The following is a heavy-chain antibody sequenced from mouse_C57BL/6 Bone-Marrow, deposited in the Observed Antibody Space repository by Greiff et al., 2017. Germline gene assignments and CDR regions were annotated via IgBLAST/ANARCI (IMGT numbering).Heavy chain of an antibody. Sequence: QVQLQQSGAELVRPGASVTLSCKASGYTFTDYEMHWVKQTPVHGLAWIGAIDPETGGTAYNQKFKGKAILTADKSSSTAYMELRSLTSEDSAVYYCTRYYYGPNWYFDDWGTGTTVTVSS. CDR3: TRYYYGPNWYFDD. V-gene: IGHV1-15*01. J-gene: IGHJ1*03. CDR1: GYTFTDYE. D-gene: IGHD1-1*01. CDR2: IDPETGGT.